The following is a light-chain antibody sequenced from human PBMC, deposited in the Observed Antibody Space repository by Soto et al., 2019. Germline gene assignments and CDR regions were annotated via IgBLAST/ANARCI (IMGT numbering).Light chain of an antibody. J-gene: IGLJ1*01. CDR3: AAWDDRLNGYV. CDR1: SSNFGAGYD. V-gene: IGLV1-40*01. CDR2: GNS. Sequence: QAVLTQPPSVSGAPGQSVTISCTGSSSNFGAGYDVHWYQQLPGTAPKLLIYGNSNRPSGVPDRFPGSKSGTSASLAITGLQAEDEADYYCAAWDDRLNGYVFVTGTKVTV.